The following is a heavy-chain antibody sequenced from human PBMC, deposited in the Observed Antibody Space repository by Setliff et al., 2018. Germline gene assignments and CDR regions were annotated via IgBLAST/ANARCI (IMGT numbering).Heavy chain of an antibody. J-gene: IGHJ3*02. CDR1: GYSFTKNA. V-gene: IGHV1-3*01. D-gene: IGHD3-22*01. Sequence: ASVKVSCKASGYSFTKNAIHWVRKAPGQRLEWMGWINPGSGNTKYSQTFQGRVTMTRDTSTSTVYMDMSSLRSEDTAVYYCARDVFPYHYEGAFDIWGQGTMVTVSS. CDR3: ARDVFPYHYEGAFDI. CDR2: INPGSGNT.